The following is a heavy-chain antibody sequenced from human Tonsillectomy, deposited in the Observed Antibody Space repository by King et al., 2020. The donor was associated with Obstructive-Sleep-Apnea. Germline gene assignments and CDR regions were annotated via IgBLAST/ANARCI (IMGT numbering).Heavy chain of an antibody. CDR3: AKSRRTRDGYNWWYFDY. CDR1: GFTFSDYT. V-gene: IGHV3-43*01. D-gene: IGHD5-24*01. J-gene: IGHJ4*02. Sequence: QLVTSGGVVVQPGGSLRLSCAASGFTFSDYTMHWVRQAPGKGLEWVSSISWDGDSAHYADSVKGRFTISRDNSKDSLYLQMNSLRAEDTALYYCAKSRRTRDGYNWWYFDYWGQGTLVTVSS. CDR2: ISWDGDSA.